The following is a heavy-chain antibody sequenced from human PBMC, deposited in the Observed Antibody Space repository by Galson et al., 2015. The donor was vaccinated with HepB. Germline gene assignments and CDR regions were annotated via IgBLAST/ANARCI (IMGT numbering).Heavy chain of an antibody. D-gene: IGHD3-10*01. CDR3: ARDRGGVYDY. CDR1: GFTFSDYY. CDR2: ISGSGNII. V-gene: IGHV3-11*01. J-gene: IGHJ4*02. Sequence: SLRLSCAASGFTFSDYYMSWIRQAPGKGLKWVSYISGSGNIIFYADSVKGRFTISRDNAKNLLYLQMNSLRAEDTAVYYCARDRGGVYDYWGQGTLVTVSS.